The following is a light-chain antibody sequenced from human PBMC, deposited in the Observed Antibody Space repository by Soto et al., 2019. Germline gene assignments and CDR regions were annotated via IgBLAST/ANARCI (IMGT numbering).Light chain of an antibody. CDR3: SSYAGSNGPVI. CDR2: EVS. Sequence: ALTQPPSASGSPGQSVTISCTGTSSDIGAYNHVSWYQQHPGKAPRFIIYEVSQRPSGVPDRFSGSKSGNTASLTVSGLQADDEADYYCSSYAGSNGPVIFGGGTKVTVL. CDR1: SSDIGAYNH. V-gene: IGLV2-8*01. J-gene: IGLJ2*01.